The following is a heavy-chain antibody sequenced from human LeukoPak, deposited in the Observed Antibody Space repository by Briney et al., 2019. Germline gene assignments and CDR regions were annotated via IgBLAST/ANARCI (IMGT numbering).Heavy chain of an antibody. Sequence: GRSLRLSCAASGFTFSSYGMHWVRQAPGKGLEWVAVISYDGSNKYYADSVKGRFTISRDNSKNTLYLQMNSLRAEDTAVYYCAKSAPEYNDFWSGADYWGQGTLVTVSS. CDR2: ISYDGSNK. J-gene: IGHJ4*02. CDR1: GFTFSSYG. CDR3: AKSAPEYNDFWSGADY. V-gene: IGHV3-30*18. D-gene: IGHD3-3*01.